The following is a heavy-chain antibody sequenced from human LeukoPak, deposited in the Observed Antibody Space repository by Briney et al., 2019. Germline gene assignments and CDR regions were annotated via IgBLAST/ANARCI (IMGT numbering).Heavy chain of an antibody. CDR2: ISGSGGST. Sequence: GGSLRLSCAASGFTFSSYAMSWVRQAPGKGLEWVSAISGSGGSTYYADSVKGRFTISRDNSKNTLYLQMNSTTAEATAVYYCAKGTVVSRSDYWGQGTLVTVSS. CDR1: GFTFSSYA. CDR3: AKGTVVSRSDY. V-gene: IGHV3-23*01. D-gene: IGHD4-23*01. J-gene: IGHJ4*02.